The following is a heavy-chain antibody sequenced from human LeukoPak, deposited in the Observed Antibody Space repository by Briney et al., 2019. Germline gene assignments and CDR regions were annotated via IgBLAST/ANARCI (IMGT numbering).Heavy chain of an antibody. CDR2: IYTSGST. D-gene: IGHD2-2*02. CDR1: GGSISSYY. V-gene: IGHV4-4*07. Sequence: SETLSLTCTVSGGSISSYYWSWIRQPAGKGLEWIGRIYTSGSTNFNPSLKSRVTMSVDTSKNQFSLKLSSVTAADTAVYYCARGPAMIQGYCSSTSCYTDAFDIWGQGTMVTVSS. CDR3: ARGPAMIQGYCSSTSCYTDAFDI. J-gene: IGHJ3*02.